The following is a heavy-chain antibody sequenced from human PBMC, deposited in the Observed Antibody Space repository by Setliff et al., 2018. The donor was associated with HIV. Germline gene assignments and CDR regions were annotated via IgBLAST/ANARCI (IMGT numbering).Heavy chain of an antibody. CDR1: GGSVINYL. CDR3: ARQGAVTGHSFDS. D-gene: IGHD6-19*01. CDR2: IHTSGST. V-gene: IGHV4-4*09. Sequence: SETLSLTCSVSGGSVINYLWHWFRQPPGKGLEWIGHIHTSGSTNYDLSLMSRVTISVDTSKNQFSLKLSSVTAADTAVYYCARQGAVTGHSFDSWGPGALVTVSS. J-gene: IGHJ4*02.